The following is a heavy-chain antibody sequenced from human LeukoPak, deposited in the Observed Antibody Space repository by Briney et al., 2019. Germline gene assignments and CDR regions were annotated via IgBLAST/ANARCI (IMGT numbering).Heavy chain of an antibody. CDR1: GFTFSSYS. V-gene: IGHV3-21*01. J-gene: IGHJ4*02. CDR3: ARGHFGVVLDY. Sequence: KPGGSLRLSCEGSGFTFSSYSMIWVRQAPGKGLEWVSSIRGDSTETRHADSLMGRFTISRDNAKKSLYLQMNSLRAEDTAVYYARGHFGVVLDYWGQGTLVTVSS. D-gene: IGHD3-3*01. CDR2: IRGDSTET.